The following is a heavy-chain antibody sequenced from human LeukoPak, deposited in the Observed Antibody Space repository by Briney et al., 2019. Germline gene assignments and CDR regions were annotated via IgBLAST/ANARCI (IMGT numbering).Heavy chain of an antibody. J-gene: IGHJ5*02. CDR1: GGSISSGGYS. D-gene: IGHD2-21*02. V-gene: IGHV4-30-2*01. CDR3: ARTPTYCGGDCYYFDP. CDR2: IHHTGST. Sequence: SETLSLTCAVSGGSISSGGYSWSWIRQPPGKGLEWIGYIHHTGSTYYNPSLKSRVTISVDRSKNQFSLKLSSVTAADTAMYFCARTPTYCGGDCYYFDPWGQGALVTVSS.